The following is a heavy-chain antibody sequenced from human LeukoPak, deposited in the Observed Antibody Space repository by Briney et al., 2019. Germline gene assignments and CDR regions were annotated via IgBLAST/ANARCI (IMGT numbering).Heavy chain of an antibody. CDR2: ISPDGSTT. Sequence: PGGSLRLSCAASGFTFSRYWMHWVRQATGKGLMWVSRISPDGSTTLYADSVKGRFTISRENSKNTLYLQMNSLRAEDTAIYYCAKGRDYYDTTSDAWGQGTLVTVSS. J-gene: IGHJ5*02. V-gene: IGHV3-74*03. D-gene: IGHD3-22*01. CDR1: GFTFSRYW. CDR3: AKGRDYYDTTSDA.